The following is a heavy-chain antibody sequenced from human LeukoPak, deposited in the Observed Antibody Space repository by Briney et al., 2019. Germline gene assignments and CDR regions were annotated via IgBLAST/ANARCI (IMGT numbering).Heavy chain of an antibody. CDR2: IYYSGST. D-gene: IGHD6-13*01. V-gene: IGHV4-59*12. J-gene: IGHJ2*01. CDR1: DGSMRNYY. CDR3: ARDLLDLIAAADWYFDL. Sequence: SETLSLTCTVSDGSMRNYYWSWIRQPPGKGLEWIGYIYYSGSTKYNPSLKSRVTMSVDTSKNQFSLKLSSVTAADTAVYYCARDLLDLIAAADWYFDLWGRGTLVTVSS.